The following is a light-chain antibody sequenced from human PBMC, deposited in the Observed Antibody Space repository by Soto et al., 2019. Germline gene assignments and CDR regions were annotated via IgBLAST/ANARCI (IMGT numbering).Light chain of an antibody. CDR2: GAS. J-gene: IGKJ2*01. CDR3: QQYGSSQYT. CDR1: QSVNNNY. V-gene: IGKV3-20*01. Sequence: EIVLTQSPGTLSLSPGDRATLSCRASQSVNNNYLAWYQQKPGQAPRLLIYGASSSSTGIPDRFSGSGSGTDFTLTISRLEPEDFAVDYGQQYGSSQYTFGQGTKLEIK.